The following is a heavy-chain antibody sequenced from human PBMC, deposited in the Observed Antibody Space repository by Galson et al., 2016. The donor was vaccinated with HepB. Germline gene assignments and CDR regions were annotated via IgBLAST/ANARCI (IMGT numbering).Heavy chain of an antibody. Sequence: ETLSLTCTVTFDSIRSFYWAWIRQVPGKGLEWIGYVQYTGNTNYNPSLKSRLTISADTSKNQFSLRLTSVTPADTAVYFCARHRVLRAERYYYYGLDVWGQGIPVTVSS. CDR1: FDSIRSFY. D-gene: IGHD1-26*01. J-gene: IGHJ6*02. V-gene: IGHV4-59*08. CDR2: VQYTGNT. CDR3: ARHRVLRAERYYYYGLDV.